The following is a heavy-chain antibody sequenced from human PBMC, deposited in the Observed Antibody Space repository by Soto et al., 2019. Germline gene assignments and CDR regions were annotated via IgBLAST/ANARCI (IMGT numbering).Heavy chain of an antibody. CDR1: GGSISSGGYS. V-gene: IGHV4-30-2*01. Sequence: SETLSLTCAVSGGSISSGGYSWSWIRQPPGKGLEWIGYIYHSGSTYYNPSLKSRVTISVDRSKNQISLKLDSVTAADTAVYYCASIWFGDFDYWGHGTLVTVSS. J-gene: IGHJ4*01. D-gene: IGHD3-10*01. CDR3: ASIWFGDFDY. CDR2: IYHSGST.